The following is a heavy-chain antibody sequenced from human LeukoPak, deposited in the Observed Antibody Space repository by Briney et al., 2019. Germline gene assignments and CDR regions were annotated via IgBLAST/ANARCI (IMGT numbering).Heavy chain of an antibody. Sequence: GASVKVSCKASGYTFSSYAISWVRQAPGQGLEWMGGIIPIFGTANYAQKFQGRVTITTDESTSTAYMELSSLRSEDTAVYYCARNTHKLYSSSWYGGPFDYWGQGTLVTVSS. V-gene: IGHV1-69*05. CDR2: IIPIFGTA. D-gene: IGHD6-13*01. CDR1: GYTFSSYA. CDR3: ARNTHKLYSSSWYGGPFDY. J-gene: IGHJ4*02.